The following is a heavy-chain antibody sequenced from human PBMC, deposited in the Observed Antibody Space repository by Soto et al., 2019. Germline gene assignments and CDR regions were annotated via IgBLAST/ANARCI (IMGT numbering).Heavy chain of an antibody. D-gene: IGHD3-16*01. V-gene: IGHV1-18*01. Sequence: QVQLVQSGDEVKKPGASVKVSCKASGYIFVNYGIAWVRQAPGQGLEWMGWISPYTGNTHSATKVQGRLTMTTDTSTSTAYRDVGSLTSDDTAVHYCVMVDNYVTPTPQDVWGQGTTVTVSS. J-gene: IGHJ6*02. CDR3: VMVDNYVTPTPQDV. CDR2: ISPYTGNT. CDR1: GYIFVNYG.